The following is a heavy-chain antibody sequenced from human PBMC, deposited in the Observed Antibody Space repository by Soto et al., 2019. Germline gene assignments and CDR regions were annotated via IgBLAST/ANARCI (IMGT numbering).Heavy chain of an antibody. CDR1: GFTFSTYW. V-gene: IGHV3-30-3*01. CDR3: ARDPPYSSGWYDYFDY. Sequence: GGSLRLSCEASGFTFSTYWMSWVRQAPGKGLEWVAVISYDGSNKYYADSVKGRFTISRDNSKNTLYLQMNSLRAEDTAVYYCARDPPYSSGWYDYFDYWGQGTLVTVSS. CDR2: ISYDGSNK. D-gene: IGHD6-19*01. J-gene: IGHJ4*02.